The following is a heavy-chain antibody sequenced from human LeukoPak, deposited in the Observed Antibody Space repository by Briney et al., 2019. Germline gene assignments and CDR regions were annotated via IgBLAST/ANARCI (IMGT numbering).Heavy chain of an antibody. CDR3: ARSGLVTVYYFDY. CDR1: GFTFSSYA. D-gene: IGHD3-9*01. J-gene: IGHJ4*02. CDR2: ISYDGSNK. Sequence: PGGSLRLSCAASGFTFSSYAMHWVRQAPGKGLEWVAVISYDGSNKYYADSVKGRFTISRDNSKNTLYLRMNSLRAEDTAVYYCARSGLVTVYYFDYWGQGTLVTVSS. V-gene: IGHV3-30*04.